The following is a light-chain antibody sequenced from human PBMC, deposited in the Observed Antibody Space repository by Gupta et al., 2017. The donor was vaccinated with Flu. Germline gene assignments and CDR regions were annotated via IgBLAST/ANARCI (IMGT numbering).Light chain of an antibody. CDR2: AAA. V-gene: IGKV3-15*01. CDR1: QRVYQN. Sequence: IVVSQSPATLSLSPGPRVTLSCRPSQRVYQNVAWYQQKPGQAPRLLIYAAATRAPGVSAAVRGGGSGTEFTLSGDNLQPEHSATYYCQQENPAPPGGTFGQGTRVEIK. J-gene: IGKJ1*01. CDR3: QQENPAPPGGT.